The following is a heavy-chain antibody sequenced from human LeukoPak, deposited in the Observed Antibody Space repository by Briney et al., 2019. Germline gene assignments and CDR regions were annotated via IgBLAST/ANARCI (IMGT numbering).Heavy chain of an antibody. CDR1: GGSISSSSYY. V-gene: IGHV4-39*02. D-gene: IGHD1-26*01. CDR2: IYYSGST. J-gene: IGHJ4*02. CDR3: AIDVGATFDY. Sequence: TTSETLSLTCTVSGGSISSSSYYWGWIRQPPGKGLEWIGSIYYSGSTYYNPSLKSRVTISVDTSKNQFSLKLSSVTAADTAVYYCAIDVGATFDYWGQGILVTVSS.